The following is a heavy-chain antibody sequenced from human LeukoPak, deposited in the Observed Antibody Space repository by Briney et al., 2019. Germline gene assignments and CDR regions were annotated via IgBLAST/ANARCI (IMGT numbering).Heavy chain of an antibody. J-gene: IGHJ4*02. V-gene: IGHV3-7*01. CDR3: ARNQRRLDY. CDR2: IKQDGSEK. CDR1: GFTFSTYW. D-gene: IGHD1-14*01. Sequence: GGSLRLSCAASGFTFSTYWMSWVRQAPGKGLELVANIKQDGSEKYYVGSVRGRFTISRDNAKNSLYLQVNSLRAEDTAVYYCARNQRRLDYWGQGTLVTVSS.